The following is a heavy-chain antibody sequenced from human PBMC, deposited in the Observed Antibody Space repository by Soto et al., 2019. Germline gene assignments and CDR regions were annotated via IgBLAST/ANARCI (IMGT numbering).Heavy chain of an antibody. V-gene: IGHV3-66*01. J-gene: IGHJ4*02. CDR1: GFTVSSNY. D-gene: IGHD3-9*01. Sequence: AGGSLRLSCAASGFTVSSNYMSWVRQAPGKGLEWVSVIYSGGSTYYADSVKGRFTISRDNSKNTLYLQMNSLRAEDTAVYYCARGAWYYDILTGYYKYWGQGTLVTVSS. CDR3: ARGAWYYDILTGYYKY. CDR2: IYSGGST.